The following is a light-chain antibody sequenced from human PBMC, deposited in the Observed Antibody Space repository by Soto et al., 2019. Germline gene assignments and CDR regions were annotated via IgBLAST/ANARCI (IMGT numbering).Light chain of an antibody. V-gene: IGLV1-44*01. CDR3: SSYAGLYSYV. J-gene: IGLJ1*01. CDR1: SSNIGSNT. Sequence: QSVLTQPPSASGTPGQRVTISCSGSSSNIGSNTVNWYQQLPGTAPKLLIYSNNQRPSGVPDRFSGSKSGNTASLTISGLPAEDEADYYCSSYAGLYSYVFGSGTKLTVL. CDR2: SNN.